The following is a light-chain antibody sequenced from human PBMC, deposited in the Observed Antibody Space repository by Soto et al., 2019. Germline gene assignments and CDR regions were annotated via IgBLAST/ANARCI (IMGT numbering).Light chain of an antibody. Sequence: QSVLTQPASVSGSPGQSITISCTGTSSDVGGYHYVSWYQQNPGKAPKLMIYDVSNRPSGVSSRFSGSKSGNTASLTISGLQAEDEADYYCSSYTSSTTFYVFGTGTKLTVL. CDR2: DVS. V-gene: IGLV2-14*01. CDR1: SSDVGGYHY. CDR3: SSYTSSTTFYV. J-gene: IGLJ1*01.